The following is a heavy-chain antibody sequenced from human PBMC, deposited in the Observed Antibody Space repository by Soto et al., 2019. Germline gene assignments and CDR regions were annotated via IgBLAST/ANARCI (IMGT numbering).Heavy chain of an antibody. CDR1: CGSISNAAYS. Sequence: SLTCTVSCGSISNAAYSWSWIRQPPGKGLEWIGYIYPSGMPFYNPSLRSRVTISIDRSNDQFSLNLKSVTAADTAVYYCARERGGYGLFDSWGQGTLVTVS. CDR3: ARERGGYGLFDS. J-gene: IGHJ4*02. D-gene: IGHD5-18*01. V-gene: IGHV4-30-2*01. CDR2: IYPSGMP.